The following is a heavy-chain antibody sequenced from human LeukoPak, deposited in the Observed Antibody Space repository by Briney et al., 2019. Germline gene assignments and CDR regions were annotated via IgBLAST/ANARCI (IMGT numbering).Heavy chain of an antibody. J-gene: IGHJ4*02. CDR2: INPNSGGT. CDR1: GYTFTGYY. V-gene: IGHV1-2*02. CDR3: ARAQTSSWYCFDY. D-gene: IGHD6-13*01. Sequence: ASVKVSCKASGYTFTGYYIHWVRQAPGQGLEWMGWINPNSGGTNYAQKFQGSVTMTRDMSITTAYMELSRLTSDDTAVYYCARAQTSSWYCFDYWGQGTLVTVSS.